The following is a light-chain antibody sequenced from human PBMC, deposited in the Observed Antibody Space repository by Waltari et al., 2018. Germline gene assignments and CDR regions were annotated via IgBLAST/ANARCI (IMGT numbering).Light chain of an antibody. CDR1: QSLVHSDGNTY. V-gene: IGKV2-30*02. J-gene: IGKJ1*01. Sequence: DAVMTQSPLSLPVTLGQPASISCRSSQSLVHSDGNTYLNWLHQRPGQSPRRLFYRVSNRDSGVPDRFSGSGSGTDFTLKITRVEAEDVGVYYCRQGTHWPWTFGQGTKVEIK. CDR3: RQGTHWPWT. CDR2: RVS.